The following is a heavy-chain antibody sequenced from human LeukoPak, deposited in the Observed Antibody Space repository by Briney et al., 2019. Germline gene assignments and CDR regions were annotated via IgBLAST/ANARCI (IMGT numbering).Heavy chain of an antibody. Sequence: SQTLSLTCTVSGGSISSGSYYWSWIRQPAGKGLEWIGRIYTSGSTNYNPSLKSRVTISVDTSKNQFSLKLSSVTAADTAVYYCASSTDYDSSGYYPYWGQGTLVTVSS. J-gene: IGHJ4*02. CDR1: GGSISSGSYY. D-gene: IGHD3-22*01. CDR2: IYTSGST. V-gene: IGHV4-61*02. CDR3: ASSTDYDSSGYYPY.